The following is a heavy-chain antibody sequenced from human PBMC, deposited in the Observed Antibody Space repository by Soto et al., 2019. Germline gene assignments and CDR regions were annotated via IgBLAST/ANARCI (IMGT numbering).Heavy chain of an antibody. CDR2: ITPFNVNT. CDR1: GYTFTTYG. J-gene: IGHJ4*02. Sequence: QTHLVQSGGEVKKPGASVKVACKTSGYTFTTYGISWVRQAPGQGLEWMGWITPFNVNTNYAQNLQGRVTMTPDTSTNPAYSELRSLTSDDPAVYYCARTDTGDYVPPLDNWGQGTLVTVSS. D-gene: IGHD4-17*01. CDR3: ARTDTGDYVPPLDN. V-gene: IGHV1-18*01.